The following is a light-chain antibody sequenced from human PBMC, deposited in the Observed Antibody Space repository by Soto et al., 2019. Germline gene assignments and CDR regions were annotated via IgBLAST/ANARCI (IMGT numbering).Light chain of an antibody. Sequence: EIVLTQSPATLSLSPGERATLCCGASQSITDNLGWYRHDPGEPPGLLMYGASTRATGYPGRCGGSWSRNVFILTIRSLSAEYVALYYYQQYGNSITFGQGKRLEIK. CDR2: GAS. CDR3: QQYGNSIT. CDR1: QSITDN. J-gene: IGKJ5*01. V-gene: IGKV3-15*01.